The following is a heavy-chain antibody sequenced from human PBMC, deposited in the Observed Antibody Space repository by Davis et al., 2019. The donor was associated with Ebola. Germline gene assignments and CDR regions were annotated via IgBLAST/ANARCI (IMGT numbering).Heavy chain of an antibody. V-gene: IGHV4-59*01. D-gene: IGHD3-10*01. CDR2: IYYSGST. CDR1: GGSIRSYY. J-gene: IGHJ6*02. CDR3: ARDGGSGSYYNGVYYYGMDV. Sequence: MPSETLSLTCTVSGGSIRSYYWSWIRKPPGKGLEWIGYIYYSGSTNYNPSLKSRVTISVDTSKNQFSLKLRSVTAADTAVYYCARDGGSGSYYNGVYYYGMDVWGQGTTVTVSS.